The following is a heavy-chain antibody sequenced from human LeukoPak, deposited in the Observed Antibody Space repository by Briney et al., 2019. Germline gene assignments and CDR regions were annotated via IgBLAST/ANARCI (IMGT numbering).Heavy chain of an antibody. CDR3: APAEPREMATKTGLGY. CDR2: IIPILGIA. D-gene: IGHD5-24*01. V-gene: IGHV1-69*04. Sequence: ASVKVSCKASGGTFSSYAISWVRQAPGQGLEWMGRIIPILGIANYAQKFQGRVTITADKSTSTAYMELSSLRSEDTAVYYCAPAEPREMATKTGLGYWGQGTLVTVSS. J-gene: IGHJ4*02. CDR1: GGTFSSYA.